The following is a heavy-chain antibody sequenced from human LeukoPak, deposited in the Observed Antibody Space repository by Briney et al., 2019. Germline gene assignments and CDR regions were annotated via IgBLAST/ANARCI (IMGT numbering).Heavy chain of an antibody. CDR1: GFAFSSYA. J-gene: IGHJ4*02. CDR2: IFGSGGST. V-gene: IGHV3-23*01. Sequence: GGSLRLSCAASGFAFSSYAMYWVRQAPGKGLEWVSGIFGSGGSTHYADSVKGRFTISRDNSKNTVYLQMNSLRAEDTAVYYCAKTTTGYSSGRFPGWPVDYWGQGTLVTVSS. D-gene: IGHD6-19*01. CDR3: AKTTTGYSSGRFPGWPVDY.